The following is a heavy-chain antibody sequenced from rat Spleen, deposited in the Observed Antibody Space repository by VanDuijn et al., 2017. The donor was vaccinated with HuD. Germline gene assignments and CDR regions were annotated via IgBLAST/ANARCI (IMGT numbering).Heavy chain of an antibody. CDR1: GFTFSNYD. V-gene: IGHV5-20*01. Sequence: EVQLVESGGGLVQPGRSMKLSCAASGFTFSNYDMAWVRQAPKKGLEWVAYISYDGGITYYRDSVKGRFTISRDNPQSTLYLQMDSLRSEDTATYYCTTMGNYFNYWGQGVMVTVSS. J-gene: IGHJ2*01. D-gene: IGHD1-7*01. CDR3: TTMGNYFNY. CDR2: ISYDGGIT.